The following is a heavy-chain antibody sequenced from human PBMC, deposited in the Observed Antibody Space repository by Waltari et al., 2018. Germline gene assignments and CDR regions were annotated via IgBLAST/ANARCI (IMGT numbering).Heavy chain of an antibody. CDR3: ASGRHASGH. CDR2: INHSGST. J-gene: IGHJ1*01. CDR1: GASFDIYY. V-gene: IGHV4-34*02. Sequence: QVQLQQWGAGLLKPAETLPLTCAVYGASFDIYYWSWVRQTPGKGLEWIGEINHSGSTNYNPSLKSRVTMSVDTSKNQFSLELNSVTAADTAVYYCASGRHASGHWGQGTLVTVSS.